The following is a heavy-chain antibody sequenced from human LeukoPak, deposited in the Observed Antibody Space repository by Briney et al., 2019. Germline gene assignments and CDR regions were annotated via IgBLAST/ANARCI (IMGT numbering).Heavy chain of an antibody. CDR1: GGSISSNNYY. Sequence: SETVSLTCTVSGGSISSNNYYWSWIRQPPGKGLEWIGYIYYSGSTNYNPSLKSRVTISVDTSKNQFSLKLSSVTAADTAVYYCARGLPTSDAFDIWGQGTMVTVSS. V-gene: IGHV4-61*01. CDR3: ARGLPTSDAFDI. CDR2: IYYSGST. J-gene: IGHJ3*02. D-gene: IGHD1-1*01.